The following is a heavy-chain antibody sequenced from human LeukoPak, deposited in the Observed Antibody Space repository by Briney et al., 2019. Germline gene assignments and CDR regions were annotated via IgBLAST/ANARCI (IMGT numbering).Heavy chain of an antibody. J-gene: IGHJ4*02. V-gene: IGHV1-2*02. Sequence: ASVKVSCKASGHTGYYLHWVRQAPGQGLEWMGWMSPDSDGTNYAQNFQGRVTMTRDTSIRTVYMELKNLRSDDTAVYFCANQEGIGAPGAWFDFWGQGTLVTVSS. CDR1: GHTGYY. CDR3: ANQEGIGAPGAWFDF. D-gene: IGHD1-26*01. CDR2: MSPDSDGT.